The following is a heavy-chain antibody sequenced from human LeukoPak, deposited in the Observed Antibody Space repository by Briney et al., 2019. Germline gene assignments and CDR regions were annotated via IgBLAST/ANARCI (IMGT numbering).Heavy chain of an antibody. V-gene: IGHV3-23*01. J-gene: IGHJ4*02. Sequence: GGSLRLSCAASGFTFSSYAMSWVRQAPGKGLEWVSVISGSGGTTYYADSVKGRFTISRDNSKNTLYLQMNGLRAEDTAVYYCAKDPGDYAIDYYFDYWGQGTLVTVSS. CDR2: ISGSGGTT. CDR1: GFTFSSYA. CDR3: AKDPGDYAIDYYFDY. D-gene: IGHD4-17*01.